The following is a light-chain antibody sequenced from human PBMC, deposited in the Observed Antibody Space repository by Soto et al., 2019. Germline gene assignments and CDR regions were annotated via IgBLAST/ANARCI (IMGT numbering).Light chain of an antibody. Sequence: EIVLTQSPATLSFSPGERATLSCRASQSISSYLVWYQQKRGQAPRLLIYEASNRATGIPARFSGSGSGTDFTLTISSLEPEDFAVYYCQQRRNWPLTFGGGTK. CDR3: QQRRNWPLT. CDR1: QSISSY. CDR2: EAS. J-gene: IGKJ4*01. V-gene: IGKV3-11*01.